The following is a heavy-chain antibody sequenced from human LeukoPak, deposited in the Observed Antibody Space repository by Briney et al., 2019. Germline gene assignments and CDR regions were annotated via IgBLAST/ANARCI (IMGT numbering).Heavy chain of an antibody. J-gene: IGHJ5*02. CDR3: ARAYSSSSPFDP. CDR2: IYYSGST. V-gene: IGHV4-59*01. D-gene: IGHD6-13*01. CDR1: GGSISSYY. Sequence: KPSETLSLTCTVSGGSISSYYWSWIRQPPGKGLEWIGYIYYSGSTNYNPSLKSRVTISVDTSKNQFSLKLSSVTAADTAVYYCARAYSSSSPFDPWGQGTLVTVSS.